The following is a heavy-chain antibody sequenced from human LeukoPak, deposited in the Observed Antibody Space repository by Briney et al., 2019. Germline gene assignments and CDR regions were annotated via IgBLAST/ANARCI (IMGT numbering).Heavy chain of an antibody. J-gene: IGHJ5*02. D-gene: IGHD2-2*01. V-gene: IGHV4-38-2*01. CDR3: ARRKVVPAAIRGYDWFDP. CDR1: GYSLSSGYY. Sequence: SETLSPTCAVSGYSLSSGYYWGWIRPPPRQGLEWIGCVYYSGSTYYNPSLKSRVTISVDTSKNQFSLKLSSVTAADTAVYYCARRKVVPAAIRGYDWFDPWGQGTLVTVSS. CDR2: VYYSGST.